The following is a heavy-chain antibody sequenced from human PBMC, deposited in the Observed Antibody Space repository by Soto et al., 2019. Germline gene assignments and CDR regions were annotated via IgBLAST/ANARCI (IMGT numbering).Heavy chain of an antibody. J-gene: IGHJ5*02. Sequence: QMLLQESGPGLVKPSETLSLTCTVSGTSITSNNYYWGWIRQPPGKGLEWIASMYYSENTYYNPSLKSRVTVSIDTSKNQLSLQLRSVTSGDKAVYYCARHEVRVPVFLYYHWGQGTLVTVSS. CDR3: ARHEVRVPVFLYYH. V-gene: IGHV4-39*01. CDR1: GTSITSNNYY. D-gene: IGHD3-10*01. CDR2: MYYSENT.